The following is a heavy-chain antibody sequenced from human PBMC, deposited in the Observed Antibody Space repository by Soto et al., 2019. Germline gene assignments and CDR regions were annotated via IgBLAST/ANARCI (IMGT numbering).Heavy chain of an antibody. J-gene: IGHJ4*02. CDR1: GGSISSGDYY. CDR3: ARQKVSRFYGEVDFFDY. V-gene: IGHV4-30-4*01. D-gene: IGHD4-17*01. Sequence: SETLSLTCTVSGGSISSGDYYWSWIRQPPGKGLEWIGYIYYSGSTYYNPSLKSRVTISIDTSNKHLSLHLSSVTAADTAVYYCARQKVSRFYGEVDFFDYWGLGTLVTVSS. CDR2: IYYSGST.